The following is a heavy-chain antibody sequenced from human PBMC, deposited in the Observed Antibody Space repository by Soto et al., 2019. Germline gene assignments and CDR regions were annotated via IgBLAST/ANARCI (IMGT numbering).Heavy chain of an antibody. J-gene: IGHJ6*02. CDR3: ARALYDFWSGYYPYYYYGMDV. D-gene: IGHD3-3*01. CDR1: GFTFTSSA. CDR2: IVVGSGNT. V-gene: IGHV1-58*01. Sequence: GASVKVSCKASGFTFTSSAVQWVRQARGQRLEWIGWIVVGSGNTNYAQKFQERVTITRDMSTSTAYMELSSLRSEDTAVYYCARALYDFWSGYYPYYYYGMDVWGQGTTVTVSS.